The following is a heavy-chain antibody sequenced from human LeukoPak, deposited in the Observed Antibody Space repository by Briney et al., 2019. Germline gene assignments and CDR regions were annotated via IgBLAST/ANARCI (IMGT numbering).Heavy chain of an antibody. CDR3: ARGGLLRRSIYGVDY. V-gene: IGHV1-2*02. CDR1: GYTFTGSGWY. Sequence: ASVKVSCKASGYTFTGSGWYLYWLRQAPGQGLEWMGWINPNSGGTNYAQKFQGRVTMTRDTSISTAYMELSRLRSDDTAVYYCARGGLLRRSIYGVDYWGQGTLVTVSS. D-gene: IGHD3-22*01. CDR2: INPNSGGT. J-gene: IGHJ4*02.